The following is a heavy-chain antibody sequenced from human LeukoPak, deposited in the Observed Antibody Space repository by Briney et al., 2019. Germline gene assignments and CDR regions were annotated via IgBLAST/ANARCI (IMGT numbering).Heavy chain of an antibody. Sequence: SVKVSCKASGGTFSSYAISWVRQAPRQGLEWMGGIIPIFGTANYAQKFQGRVTITADESTSTAYMELSSLRSEDTAVYYCASGAPYYDILTGSPSFYYYGMDVWGQGTTVTVSS. V-gene: IGHV1-69*13. CDR2: IIPIFGTA. D-gene: IGHD3-9*01. CDR1: GGTFSSYA. CDR3: ASGAPYYDILTGSPSFYYYGMDV. J-gene: IGHJ6*02.